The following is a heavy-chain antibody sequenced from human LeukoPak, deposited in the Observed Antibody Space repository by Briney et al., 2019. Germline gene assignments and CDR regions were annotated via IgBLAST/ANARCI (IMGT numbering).Heavy chain of an antibody. J-gene: IGHJ4*02. CDR3: AKDRLAAADPEYYFDY. V-gene: IGHV3-23*01. CDR2: ISGSGGST. Sequence: PGGSLRLSCAASGFTFSSYAMSWVRQAPGKGLEWVSAISGSGGSTYYADSMKGRFTISRDNSKNTLYLQMNSLRAEDTAVYYCAKDRLAAADPEYYFDYWGQGTLVTVSS. CDR1: GFTFSSYA. D-gene: IGHD6-13*01.